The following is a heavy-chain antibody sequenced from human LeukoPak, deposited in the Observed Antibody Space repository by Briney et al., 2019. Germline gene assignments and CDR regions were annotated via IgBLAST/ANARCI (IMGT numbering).Heavy chain of an antibody. Sequence: GGSLRLSCVASGFTFSTYEMNWVRQAPGKGLEWLSHISTSGTTIYYAKSVKGRFTMSRDNAKKSVYLQMYSLTAEDTGLYYCARRVRGYSYGHFDYWGQGTLVTVSS. D-gene: IGHD5-18*01. J-gene: IGHJ4*02. CDR2: ISTSGTTI. CDR1: GFTFSTYE. CDR3: ARRVRGYSYGHFDY. V-gene: IGHV3-48*03.